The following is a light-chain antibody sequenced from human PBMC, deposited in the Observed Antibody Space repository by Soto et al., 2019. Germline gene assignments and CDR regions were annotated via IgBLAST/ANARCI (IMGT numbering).Light chain of an antibody. CDR1: SSDVGRFNY. V-gene: IGLV2-14*01. J-gene: IGLJ1*01. CDR3: TSYTASSPFYV. Sequence: QSALTQPASVSGSPGQSITISCTGTSSDVGRFNYVSWYQQHPGKAPKLIIYDVSNRPSGISNHFSGSKSGNTASLIISGLQAEDEADYFCTSYTASSPFYVFGAGTNVTVL. CDR2: DVS.